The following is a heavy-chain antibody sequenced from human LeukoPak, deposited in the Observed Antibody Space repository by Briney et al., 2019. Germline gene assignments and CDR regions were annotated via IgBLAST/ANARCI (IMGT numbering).Heavy chain of an antibody. CDR2: IYYSGST. CDR3: AVVSGYYYGNFDY. J-gene: IGHJ4*02. Sequence: PSETLSLTCTVSGYSISSGYYWGWVRQPPGKGLEWIGSIYYSGSTYYNPSLNSRVTISVDTSKNQFSLKLSSVTAADTAVYYCAVVSGYYYGNFDYWGQGTLVTVSS. CDR1: GYSISSGYY. V-gene: IGHV4-38-2*02. D-gene: IGHD3-22*01.